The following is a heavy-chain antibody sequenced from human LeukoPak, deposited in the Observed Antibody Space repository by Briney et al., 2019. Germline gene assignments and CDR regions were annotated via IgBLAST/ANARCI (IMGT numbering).Heavy chain of an antibody. V-gene: IGHV4-4*02. J-gene: IGHJ4*02. CDR1: GDSINSLDL. CDR3: AGLVGRYSSGLYYYYFDY. Sequence: SETLSLTCTVSGDSINSLDLWSWVRQPPGQGLAWIGEMYLSGTTHSNPSVKSRVTISIDKSKNQFFLNLSSVTAADTAVYYCAGLVGRYSSGLYYYYFDYWGQGTLVTVSS. D-gene: IGHD3-22*01. CDR2: MYLSGTT.